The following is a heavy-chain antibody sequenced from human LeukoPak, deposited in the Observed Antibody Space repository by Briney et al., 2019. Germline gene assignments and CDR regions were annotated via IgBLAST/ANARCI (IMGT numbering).Heavy chain of an antibody. CDR3: ARERSDHYYDSSGKDYFDY. Sequence: ASVKVSCKASGGTFSSYAISWVRQAPGQGLEWMGGIIPIFGTANYAQKFQGRVTITTDESTSTAYMELSSLRSEDTAVYYCARERSDHYYDSSGKDYFDYWGQGTLVTVSS. CDR1: GGTFSSYA. D-gene: IGHD3-22*01. J-gene: IGHJ4*02. V-gene: IGHV1-69*05. CDR2: IIPIFGTA.